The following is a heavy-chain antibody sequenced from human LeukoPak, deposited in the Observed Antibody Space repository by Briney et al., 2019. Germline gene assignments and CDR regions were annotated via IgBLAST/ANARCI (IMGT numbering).Heavy chain of an antibody. CDR2: IYSGGST. CDR1: GFTVSSNY. V-gene: IGHV3-53*01. Sequence: PGGSLTLSCAASGFTVSSNYMSWVRQAPGKGLEWVAVIYSGGSTYFAESVKGRFTISRDNSKNTLYLRMNSLRAEDTAMYYCARGLSGSYAIDYWGQGTLVTVSS. J-gene: IGHJ4*02. D-gene: IGHD3-16*01. CDR3: ARGLSGSYAIDY.